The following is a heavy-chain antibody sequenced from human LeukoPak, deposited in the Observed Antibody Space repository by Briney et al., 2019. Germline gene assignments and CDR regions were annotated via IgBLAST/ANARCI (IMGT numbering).Heavy chain of an antibody. J-gene: IGHJ4*02. D-gene: IGHD3-10*01. V-gene: IGHV3-48*02. CDR1: GFTFSGYS. CDR3: ARILGFTLDY. Sequence: GGSLRLSCAGSGFTFSGYSMNWVRQAPGKGLEWVSYILTSGATVSYADSVKGRFTISRDNAKNSLYLQMNSLRDEDTAVYYCARILGFTLDYWGQGTLVTVSS. CDR2: ILTSGATV.